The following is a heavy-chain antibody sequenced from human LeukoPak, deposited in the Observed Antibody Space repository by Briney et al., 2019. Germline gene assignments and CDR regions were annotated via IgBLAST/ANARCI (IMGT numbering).Heavy chain of an antibody. CDR3: ARAEPWLSY. Sequence: SETLSLTCTVSGGSISSGGYSWSWIRQPPGKGLEWIGYIYYSGSTYYNPSLKSRVTISVDTSKNQFSLKLSSVTVADTAVYYCARAEPWLSYWGQGTLVTVSS. V-gene: IGHV4-30-4*07. CDR1: GGSISSGGYS. D-gene: IGHD3-9*01. CDR2: IYYSGST. J-gene: IGHJ4*02.